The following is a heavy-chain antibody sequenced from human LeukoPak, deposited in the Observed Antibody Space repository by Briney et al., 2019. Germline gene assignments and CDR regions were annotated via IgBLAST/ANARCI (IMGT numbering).Heavy chain of an antibody. D-gene: IGHD5-18*01. CDR2: IIPILGIA. J-gene: IGHJ4*02. CDR1: GGTFSSYT. V-gene: IGHV1-69*04. Sequence: SVKVSCKASGGTFSSYTISWVRQAPGQGLEWMGRIIPILGIANYAQKFQGRVTITADKSTSTAYMELSSLRSEDTAVYYCAREGTGMVSFDYWGQGTLVTVSS. CDR3: AREGTGMVSFDY.